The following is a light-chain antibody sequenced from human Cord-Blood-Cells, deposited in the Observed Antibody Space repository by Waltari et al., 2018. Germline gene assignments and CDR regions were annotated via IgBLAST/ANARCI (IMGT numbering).Light chain of an antibody. CDR1: NIGSNR. J-gene: IGLJ2*01. V-gene: IGLV3-21*03. Sequence: SYVLTQPPSVSVAPGKTARITCGGNNIGSNRRHWYQQKPGQAPVLVVYDDSDRPSGIPERFSGSNSGNTATLTISRVEAGDEADYYCQVWDSSSDHVVFGGGTKLTVL. CDR2: DDS. CDR3: QVWDSSSDHVV.